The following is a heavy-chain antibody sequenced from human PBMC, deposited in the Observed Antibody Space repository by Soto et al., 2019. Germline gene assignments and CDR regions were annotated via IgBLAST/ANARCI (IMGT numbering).Heavy chain of an antibody. CDR1: GGSISSSSYY. J-gene: IGHJ4*02. Sequence: KSSETLSLTCTVSGGSISSSSYYWGWIRQPPGKGLEWIGSIYYSGSTYYNPSLKSRVTISVDTSKNQFSLKLSSVTAADTAVYYCAVWGPDEYYFDHWGQGTLVTVSS. V-gene: IGHV4-39*01. D-gene: IGHD3-16*01. CDR3: AVWGPDEYYFDH. CDR2: IYYSGST.